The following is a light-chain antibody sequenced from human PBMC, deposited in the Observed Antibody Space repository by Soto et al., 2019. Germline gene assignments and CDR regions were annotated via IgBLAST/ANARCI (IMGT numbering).Light chain of an antibody. CDR3: QQYKSYWT. CDR1: QRISTW. CDR2: DAS. J-gene: IGKJ1*01. Sequence: DIQMTQSPSTLCASVGGGVTMACRSSQRISTWLAWYQQKPGKAPKLLISDASSLETGVPSRFSGSGSGTEFTLTINSLQPDDFATYYCQQYKSYWTFGQGTKVDIK. V-gene: IGKV1-5*01.